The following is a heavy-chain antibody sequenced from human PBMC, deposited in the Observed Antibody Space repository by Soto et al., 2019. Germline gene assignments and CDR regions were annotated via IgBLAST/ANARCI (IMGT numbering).Heavy chain of an antibody. CDR1: GVTLSNVW. J-gene: IGHJ4*02. D-gene: IGHD5-18*01. CDR2: IKSKTDGGTV. CDR3: SHGYYQYFES. Sequence: PGXSLRLSCAVSGVTLSNVWINWVHQAPGKGPEWVGRIKSKTDGGTVEYAAPVKDRFTISRDDSENTLYLKMNSLKTEDTAVYYCSHGYYQYFESWGQGTLVTVSS. V-gene: IGHV3-15*07.